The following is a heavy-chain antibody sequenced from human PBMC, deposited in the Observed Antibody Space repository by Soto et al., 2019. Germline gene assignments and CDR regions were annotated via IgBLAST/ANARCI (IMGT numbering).Heavy chain of an antibody. J-gene: IGHJ4*02. V-gene: IGHV1-69*06. CDR2: IIPIFGTA. Sequence: SVKVSCKASGYTFTSYAMHWVRQAPGQRLEWMGGIIPIFGTANYAQKFQGRVTITADNSKNTVYLQMNSLRVEDTAVYHCARDPGNDAAIDYWGQGTLVTVSS. D-gene: IGHD6-25*01. CDR3: ARDPGNDAAIDY. CDR1: GYTFTSYA.